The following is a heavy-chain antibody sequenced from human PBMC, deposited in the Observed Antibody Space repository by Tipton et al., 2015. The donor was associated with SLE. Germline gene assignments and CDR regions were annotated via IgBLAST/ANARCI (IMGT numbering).Heavy chain of an antibody. Sequence: TLSLTCAVYGGSISSGYYYWSWIRQPAGKGLEWIGRIYSSGSTNYNPSLKSRVTISVDTSNNQFSLKSSSVTAAATAVYYCARGDSSWSHSFDIWGQGTMVTVSS. V-gene: IGHV4-61*02. CDR1: GGSISSGYYY. D-gene: IGHD6-13*01. CDR3: ARGDSSWSHSFDI. CDR2: IYSSGST. J-gene: IGHJ3*02.